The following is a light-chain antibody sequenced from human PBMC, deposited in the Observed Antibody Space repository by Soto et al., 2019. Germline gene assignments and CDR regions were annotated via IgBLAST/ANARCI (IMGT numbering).Light chain of an antibody. CDR2: AAS. CDR3: LQHNSYPLT. CDR1: QRISSY. Sequence: DIQMTQSPSSLSASIGDRVTITCRASQRISSYLNWYQQKPGKAPKRLIYAASSLQSGVPSRFSGSGSGTEFTLTISSLQPEDFATYYCLQHNSYPLTFGGGTKVDIK. V-gene: IGKV1-17*01. J-gene: IGKJ4*01.